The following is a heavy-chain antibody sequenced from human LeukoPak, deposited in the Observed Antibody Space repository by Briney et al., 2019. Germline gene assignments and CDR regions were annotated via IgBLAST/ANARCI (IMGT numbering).Heavy chain of an antibody. J-gene: IGHJ6*02. D-gene: IGHD2-2*01. V-gene: IGHV4-61*02. CDR2: IYTSGST. CDR3: ASATYCSSTSCYQEYYYGMDV. CDR1: GGSISSGSYY. Sequence: PSQTLSLTCTVSGGSISSGSYYWSWIRQPAGKGLEWIGRIYTSGSTNYNPSLKSRVTISVETSKNQFSLKLSSVTAADTAVYYCASATYCSSTSCYQEYYYGMDVWGQGTTVTVSS.